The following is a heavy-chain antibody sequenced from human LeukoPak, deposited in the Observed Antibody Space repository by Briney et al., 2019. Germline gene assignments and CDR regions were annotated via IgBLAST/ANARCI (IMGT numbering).Heavy chain of an antibody. Sequence: PGGSLRLSCAASGFTFSGFWMHWVRQAPGKGLVWVSCISFDGSDATYADSVKGRFTISRDNAKNTLHLQMDSLTVEDTAVYYCARFPYYYDSSGYDWYFDYWGQGTLVTVSS. V-gene: IGHV3-74*01. J-gene: IGHJ4*02. CDR1: GFTFSGFW. CDR3: ARFPYYYDSSGYDWYFDY. CDR2: ISFDGSDA. D-gene: IGHD3-22*01.